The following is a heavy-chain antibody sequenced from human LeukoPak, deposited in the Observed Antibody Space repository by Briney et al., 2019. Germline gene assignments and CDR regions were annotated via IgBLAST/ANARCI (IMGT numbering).Heavy chain of an antibody. CDR1: GGTFSSYA. V-gene: IGHV1-69*04. D-gene: IGHD3-10*01. Sequence: SVKVSCNASGGTFSSYAISWVRQAPGQGLEWMGRIIPILGIANYAQKFQGRVTITADKSTSTAYMELSSLRSEDTAVYYCARGRNYGSGSYYKLPLRLYYYYGMDVWGQGTTVTVSS. CDR2: IIPILGIA. CDR3: ARGRNYGSGSYYKLPLRLYYYYGMDV. J-gene: IGHJ6*02.